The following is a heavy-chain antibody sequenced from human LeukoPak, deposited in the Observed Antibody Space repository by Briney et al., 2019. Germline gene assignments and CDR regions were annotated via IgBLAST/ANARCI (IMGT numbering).Heavy chain of an antibody. CDR1: GFTFNRYW. D-gene: IGHD3-10*01. Sequence: GGSLRLSCAASGFTFNRYWMHWVRQAPGKGLVWVSRINGDGGSTTYADYVKGRFTISRDNAKNTVYLQMSSLRADDTAVYYCARGRLTIYMFDYGGQGTLVTVPS. CDR3: ARGRLTIYMFDY. J-gene: IGHJ4*02. V-gene: IGHV3-74*01. CDR2: INGDGGST.